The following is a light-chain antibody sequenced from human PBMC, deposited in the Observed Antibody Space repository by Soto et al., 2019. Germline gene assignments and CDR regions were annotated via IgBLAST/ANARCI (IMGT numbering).Light chain of an antibody. CDR2: AAS. CDR3: QQGASFPLA. J-gene: IGKJ4*01. CDR1: QSISSY. Sequence: DIQMTQSPSSLSASVGDRVTITCRASQSISSYLNWYQQKPGKAPKFLIYAASSLQSGVPSRFSGSGSGTDFTLTITSLEPEDFATYFCQQGASFPLAFGGGTKVDIK. V-gene: IGKV1-39*01.